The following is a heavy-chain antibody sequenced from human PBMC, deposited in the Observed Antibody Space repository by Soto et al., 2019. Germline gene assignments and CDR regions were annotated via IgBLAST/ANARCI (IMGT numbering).Heavy chain of an antibody. CDR1: GGSISSGGYS. J-gene: IGHJ4*02. V-gene: IGHV4-30-2*01. Sequence: QLQLQESGSGLVKPSQTLSLTCAVSGGSISSGGYSWSWIRQPPGKGLEWIGYIYHSGSTYYNPSPQSRVTISVDMSKNPFSLKLSSVTAADTAVYYCARGMTTVTTLDYWGQGTPVTVSS. D-gene: IGHD4-4*01. CDR2: IYHSGST. CDR3: ARGMTTVTTLDY.